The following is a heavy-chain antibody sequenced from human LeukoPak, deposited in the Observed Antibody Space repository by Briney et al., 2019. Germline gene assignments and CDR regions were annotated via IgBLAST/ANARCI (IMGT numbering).Heavy chain of an antibody. J-gene: IGHJ4*02. CDR1: GFTFDDYA. CDR3: AKDLTAAGKGPADY. CDR2: ISWNSGSI. Sequence: PGGSLRLSCSASGFTFDDYAMHWVRQAPGKGLEWVSGISWNSGSIGYADSVKGRFTISRDNAKNSLYLQMNSLRAEDTALYYCAKDLTAAGKGPADYWGQGTLVTVSS. D-gene: IGHD6-13*01. V-gene: IGHV3-9*01.